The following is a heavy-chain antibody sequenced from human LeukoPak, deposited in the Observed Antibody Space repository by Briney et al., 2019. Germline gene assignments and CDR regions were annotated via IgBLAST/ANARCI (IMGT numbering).Heavy chain of an antibody. Sequence: GGSLRLSCAASGFTFSSYAMHWVRRAPGKGLEWVAVISYDGSNKYYADSVKGRFTISRDNSKNTLYLQMNSLRAEDTAVYYCARGYCSSTSCWGLDYWGQGTLVTVSS. V-gene: IGHV3-30-3*01. J-gene: IGHJ4*02. CDR3: ARGYCSSTSCWGLDY. CDR1: GFTFSSYA. CDR2: ISYDGSNK. D-gene: IGHD2-2*01.